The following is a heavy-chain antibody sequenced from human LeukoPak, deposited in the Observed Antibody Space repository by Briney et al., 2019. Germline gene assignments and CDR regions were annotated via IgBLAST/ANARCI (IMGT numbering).Heavy chain of an antibody. V-gene: IGHV4-39*01. CDR1: GGSISSSSYY. D-gene: IGHD2-15*01. CDR3: ARLVVVAVGFDP. CDR2: IYYSGST. J-gene: IGHJ5*02. Sequence: KPSETLSLTCTVSGGSISSSSYYWGWIRQPPGKGVEWIGSIYYSGSTYYNPSLKSRVTISVDTSKNQFSLKLSSVTAADTAVYYCARLVVVAVGFDPWGQGTLVTVSS.